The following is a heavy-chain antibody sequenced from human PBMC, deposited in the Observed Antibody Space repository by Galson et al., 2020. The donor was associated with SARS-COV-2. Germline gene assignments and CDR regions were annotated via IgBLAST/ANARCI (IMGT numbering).Heavy chain of an antibody. V-gene: IGHV4-39*02. Sequence: SETLSLTCSVSGGSIRDSNYYWDWIRQSPGKGLEWIGKIYYNGHPYYNPSLKRRVTMSVDTSKNQFSLNLGSVNATDAAIYYCAREAAGFYYYYGLDGCGEETAVTVAS. D-gene: IGHD6-13*01. CDR3: AREAAGFYYYYGLDG. CDR1: GGSIRDSNYY. CDR2: IYYNGHP. J-gene: IGHJ6*04.